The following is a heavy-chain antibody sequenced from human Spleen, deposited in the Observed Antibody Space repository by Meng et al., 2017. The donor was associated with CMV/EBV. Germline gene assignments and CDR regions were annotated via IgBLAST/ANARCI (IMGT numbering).Heavy chain of an antibody. D-gene: IGHD1-26*01. CDR3: VRDWYSGSPGYYFDY. J-gene: IGHJ4*02. V-gene: IGHV1-2*02. CDR2: INPDSGGT. Sequence: SGYTFDGYYMQWVRQAPGQGLEWMGWINPDSGGTNYAQRFQGRVTMTRDTSVSTAYMELSRLRSDDTAVYYCVRDWYSGSPGYYFDYWGQGTLVTVSS. CDR1: GYTFDGYY.